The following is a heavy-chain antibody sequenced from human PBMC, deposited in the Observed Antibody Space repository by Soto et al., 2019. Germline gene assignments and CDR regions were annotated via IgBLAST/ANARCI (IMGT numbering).Heavy chain of an antibody. J-gene: IGHJ4*02. Sequence: ASETLSLTCVVSGGSITNYYWNWVRQPPGKGLEWIGFVYNSGSTNINPSLKSRVTISVDTSKAQFSLRLNSVTAADAAVYFCARAKYDDFDYWGQGTLVTVSS. V-gene: IGHV4-59*01. CDR3: ARAKYDDFDY. D-gene: IGHD1-1*01. CDR1: GGSITNYY. CDR2: VYNSGST.